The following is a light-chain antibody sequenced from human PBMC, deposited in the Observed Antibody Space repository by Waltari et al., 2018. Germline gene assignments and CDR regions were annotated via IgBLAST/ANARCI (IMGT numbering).Light chain of an antibody. V-gene: IGLV2-14*01. CDR3: NSYTRSSTLDV. CDR2: GVS. J-gene: IGLJ1*01. Sequence: QSALTQPASVSGSPGQSIPISCTGTSSDVGGYKNVSWYQQHPGKAPKIMIFGVSNRTSGVSNRFSGSKSGNTASLTISGLQAEDEADYYCNSYTRSSTLDVFGTGTKVTVL. CDR1: SSDVGGYKN.